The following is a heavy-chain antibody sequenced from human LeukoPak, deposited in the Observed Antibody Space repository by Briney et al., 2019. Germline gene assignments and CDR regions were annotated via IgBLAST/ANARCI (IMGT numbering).Heavy chain of an antibody. CDR1: GFTFISYR. V-gene: IGHV3-21*01. CDR2: ISSSSSYI. D-gene: IGHD3-10*01. J-gene: IGHJ4*02. CDR3: ARDGVWFGSTLGY. Sequence: PGGCLRLSCAAPGFTFISYRMNWVRKAPGKGLDWVSSISSSSSYIYYADSVKGRFTISRDNAKNSLYLQMNSLRAEDTAVYYCARDGVWFGSTLGYWGQGTLVTVSS.